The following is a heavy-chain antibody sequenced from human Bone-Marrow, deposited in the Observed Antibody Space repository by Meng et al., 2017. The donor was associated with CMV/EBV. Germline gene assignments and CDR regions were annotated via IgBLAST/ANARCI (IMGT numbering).Heavy chain of an antibody. D-gene: IGHD3-3*01. CDR2: IYYSGST. Sequence: ESLKISCAASGFTFSSYEMNWVRQPPGKGLEWIGYIYYSGSTNYNPSLKSRVTISVDTSKNQFSLKLSSVTAADTAVYYCARGDFWSGYYANYYYYGMDVWGQGTTVTVSS. CDR1: GFTFSSYE. J-gene: IGHJ6*02. CDR3: ARGDFWSGYYANYYYYGMDV. V-gene: IGHV4-59*01.